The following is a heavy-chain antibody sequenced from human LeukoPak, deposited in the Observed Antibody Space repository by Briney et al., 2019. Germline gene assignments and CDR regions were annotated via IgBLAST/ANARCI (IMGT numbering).Heavy chain of an antibody. CDR3: ARVLLGTWGAFDI. J-gene: IGHJ3*02. CDR2: ISWNSGNI. V-gene: IGHV3-9*01. D-gene: IGHD7-27*01. CDR1: GFTFDDYA. Sequence: GGSLRLSCVASGFTFDDYAMHWVRQAPGKGLEWVSSISWNSGNIGYADSVKGRFTISRDNAKNTLYLQMNSLRAEDTAVYYCARVLLGTWGAFDIWGQGTMVTVSS.